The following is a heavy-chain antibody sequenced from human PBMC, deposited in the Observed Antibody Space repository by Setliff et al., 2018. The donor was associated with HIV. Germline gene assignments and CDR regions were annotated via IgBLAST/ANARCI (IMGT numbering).Heavy chain of an antibody. J-gene: IGHJ6*03. Sequence: ASVTVSCKASGYIFSTYGISWVLQAPGKELEWMGWIRASNGNTHYAQKVQGRVTLTTDTSTNTAYMELRSLRSDDAAVYYCAKTTPQPHYYYYVDVWGKGTTVTVSS. CDR1: GYIFSTYG. D-gene: IGHD4-17*01. CDR3: AKTTPQPHYYYYVDV. V-gene: IGHV1-18*01. CDR2: IRASNGNT.